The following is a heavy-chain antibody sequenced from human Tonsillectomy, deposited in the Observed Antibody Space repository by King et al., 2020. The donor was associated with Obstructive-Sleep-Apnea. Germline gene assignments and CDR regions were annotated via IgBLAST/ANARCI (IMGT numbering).Heavy chain of an antibody. D-gene: IGHD3-22*01. J-gene: IGHJ4*02. V-gene: IGHV5-51*01. CDR3: ARQIAQDTSGYYDY. Sequence: SLSYLIKPFNSLNLSFTFSLSTFTNYCIFCLLHMPGKVLEWMFVIYPCDSSTRYIPSFQGPVSISADRSNRHAYLQWSSLKASDTAIYYCARQIAQDTSGYYDYWGQGTLVTVSS. CDR2: IYPCDSST. CDR1: LSTFTNYC.